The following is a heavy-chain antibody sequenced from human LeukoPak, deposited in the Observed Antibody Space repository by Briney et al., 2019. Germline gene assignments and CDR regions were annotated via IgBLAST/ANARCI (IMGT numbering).Heavy chain of an antibody. CDR1: GFTFSSYS. D-gene: IGHD6-19*01. J-gene: IGHJ4*02. Sequence: GGSLRLSCAASGFTFSSYSMNWVRQAPGKGLEWVSYISSSGSTIYYAESVKGRFTISRDNSRNSLYLQMNSLRAEDTAVYYCARAGQWLTYFDYWGQGTLVTVSS. V-gene: IGHV3-48*04. CDR2: ISSSGSTI. CDR3: ARAGQWLTYFDY.